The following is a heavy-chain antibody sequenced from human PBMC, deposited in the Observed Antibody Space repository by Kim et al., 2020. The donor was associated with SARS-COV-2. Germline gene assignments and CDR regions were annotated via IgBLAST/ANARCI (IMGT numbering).Heavy chain of an antibody. J-gene: IGHJ4*02. Sequence: SETLSLTCTVSGGSISSYYWSWIRQPPGKGLEWIGYIYYSGSTNYNPSLKSRVTISVDTSKNQFSLKLSSVTAADTAVYYCGATNYYDFWSGYPGPFNYWGQGTLVTVSS. CDR3: GATNYYDFWSGYPGPFNY. CDR2: IYYSGST. D-gene: IGHD3-3*01. CDR1: GGSISSYY. V-gene: IGHV4-59*08.